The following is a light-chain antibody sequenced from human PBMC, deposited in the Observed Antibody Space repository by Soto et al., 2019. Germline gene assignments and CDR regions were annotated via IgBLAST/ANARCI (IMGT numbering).Light chain of an antibody. CDR2: EVS. CDR3: SSYTSSSPLV. CDR1: SSDVGGYNY. Sequence: QSALTQPASVSGSPGQSITISCTGTSSDVGGYNYVSWYQQHPGKAPKVVIYEVSNRPSWISNRFSGSKSGNTASLTISGLTDDDEADYYCSSYTSSSPLVFGGGTQLTVL. J-gene: IGLJ2*01. V-gene: IGLV2-14*01.